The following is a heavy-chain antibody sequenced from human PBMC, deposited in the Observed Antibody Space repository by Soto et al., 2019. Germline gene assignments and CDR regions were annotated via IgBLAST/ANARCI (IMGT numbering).Heavy chain of an antibody. CDR2: ISAYNGNT. D-gene: IGHD3-22*01. J-gene: IGHJ6*02. CDR3: ARYTYYYDSSGYYPGGYYYYGMDV. Sequence: GASVKVSCKASGYTFTSYGISWVRQAPGQGLEWMGWISAYNGNTNYAQKLQGRVTMTTDTSTSTAYMELRSLRSDDTAVYYCARYTYYYDSSGYYPGGYYYYGMDVWGQGTTVTVSS. CDR1: GYTFTSYG. V-gene: IGHV1-18*01.